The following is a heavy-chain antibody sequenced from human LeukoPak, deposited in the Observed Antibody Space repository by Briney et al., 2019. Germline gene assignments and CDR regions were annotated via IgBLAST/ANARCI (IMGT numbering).Heavy chain of an antibody. J-gene: IGHJ5*02. CDR1: VYTFTSYY. Sequence: GASVKSSCTAFVYTFTSYYMYCVCQAPGHRVVRMGVITPRSGSTRYAQKLQSRVTMTRDMSTSTVYMELSSLRSEDTAVYYCARSGGTYRSDPWGQGTLVTVSS. CDR2: ITPRSGST. CDR3: ARSGGTYRSDP. V-gene: IGHV1-46*04. D-gene: IGHD1-26*01.